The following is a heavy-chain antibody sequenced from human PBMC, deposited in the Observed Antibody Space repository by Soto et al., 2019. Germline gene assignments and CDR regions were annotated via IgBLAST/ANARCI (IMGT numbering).Heavy chain of an antibody. V-gene: IGHV1-2*04. Sequence: AALKASSKGACYSSTGYYMHYVRQTPRQRLEWMGGINANSGVTNYAQKFQGWVTMTRDTSISTAYMELSRLRSDDTAVFYCARSERAGAVATGSRALDFWGQGTMVTV. CDR3: ARSERAGAVATGSRALDF. CDR1: CYSSTGYY. J-gene: IGHJ3*01. D-gene: IGHD5-12*01. CDR2: INANSGVT.